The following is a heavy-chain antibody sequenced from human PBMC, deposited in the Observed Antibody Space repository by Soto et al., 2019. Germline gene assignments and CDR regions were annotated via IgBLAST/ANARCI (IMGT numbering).Heavy chain of an antibody. D-gene: IGHD6-13*01. CDR2: ISDRGSNT. CDR3: AKDSSSWGIEDLQH. Sequence: EVQLLESGGGLIQPGGSLRLSCAASGFTFSSYAMSWVRRAPGRGLEWVSAISDRGSNTFYADSVKGRFSISRDNSKNTLYLEMHSLRAGDTALYYCAKDSSSWGIEDLQHWGQGTLVTVSS. V-gene: IGHV3-23*01. J-gene: IGHJ1*01. CDR1: GFTFSSYA.